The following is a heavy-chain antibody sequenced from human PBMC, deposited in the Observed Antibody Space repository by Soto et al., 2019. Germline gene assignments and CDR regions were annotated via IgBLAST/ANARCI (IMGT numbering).Heavy chain of an antibody. D-gene: IGHD5-12*01. CDR3: AKEATISNYGMDV. J-gene: IGHJ6*02. V-gene: IGHV3-23*01. CDR2: ISGSGGST. CDR1: GFTLSSYA. Sequence: GXSLELSSAASGFTLSSYAMSCVHQAPGKGLEWVSAISGSGGSTYYADSVKGRFTISRDNSKNTLYLQMNSLRAEDTAVYYCAKEATISNYGMDVWGQGTTVTVSS.